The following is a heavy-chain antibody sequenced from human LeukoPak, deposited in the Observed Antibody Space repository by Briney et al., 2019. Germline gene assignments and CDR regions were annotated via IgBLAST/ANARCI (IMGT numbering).Heavy chain of an antibody. J-gene: IGHJ5*02. CDR3: ARGVNGDPRFDP. D-gene: IGHD4-17*01. V-gene: IGHV3-74*01. CDR1: GFTFSSYW. CDR2: INSDGSNT. Sequence: PGGSLRLSCAASGFTFSSYWMHWVRQVPGKGLVWVSRINSDGSNTRYADSVRGRFTISRDNAKNTLYLQMNSLRAEDTAVYYCARGVNGDPRFDPWGQGTLVTVSS.